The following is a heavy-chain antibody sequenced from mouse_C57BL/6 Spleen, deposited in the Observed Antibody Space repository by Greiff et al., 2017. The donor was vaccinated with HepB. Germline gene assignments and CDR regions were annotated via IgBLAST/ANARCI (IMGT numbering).Heavy chain of an antibody. V-gene: IGHV14-2*01. Sequence: EVQLQQSGAELVKPGASVKLSCTASGFNIKDYYMHWVKQRTEQGLEWIGRIDPEDGETKYAPKFQGKATITADTSSNTAYLQLSSRASADTAVYYLTRKGYGSSSWFAYWGQGTLVTVSA. CDR1: GFNIKDYY. D-gene: IGHD1-1*01. CDR2: IDPEDGET. CDR3: TRKGYGSSSWFAY. J-gene: IGHJ3*01.